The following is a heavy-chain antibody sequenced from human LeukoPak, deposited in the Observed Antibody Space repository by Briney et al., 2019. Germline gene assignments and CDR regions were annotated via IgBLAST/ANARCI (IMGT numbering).Heavy chain of an antibody. CDR1: GYTFTSYA. CDR3: ASGLTGWSTDPLDY. J-gene: IGHJ4*02. V-gene: IGHV7-4-1*02. CDR2: INSKTGNP. D-gene: IGHD6-19*01. Sequence: ASVKVSCKTSGYTFTSYAIHWVRQPPGQGLEWMGWINSKTGNPTYAQAFTGRFVFSFDTSVSTAYPQISSLKAEDTAVYYCASGLTGWSTDPLDYWGQGTLVTVSS.